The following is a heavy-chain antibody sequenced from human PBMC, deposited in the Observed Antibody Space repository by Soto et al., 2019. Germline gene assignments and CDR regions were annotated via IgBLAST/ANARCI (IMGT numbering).Heavy chain of an antibody. CDR2: IYSGGTT. CDR3: ARNQPVTTLGY. Sequence: EVQLVETGGGLIQPGGSLRLSCAASGFTVSNNYMSWVRQAPGKGLEYVSIIYSGGTTYYADSVRGRFTISRDHSKNTLYLQMNSLRADDTAVYFCARNQPVTTLGYWGQGTLVTVSS. CDR1: GFTVSNNY. V-gene: IGHV3-53*02. J-gene: IGHJ4*02. D-gene: IGHD4-17*01.